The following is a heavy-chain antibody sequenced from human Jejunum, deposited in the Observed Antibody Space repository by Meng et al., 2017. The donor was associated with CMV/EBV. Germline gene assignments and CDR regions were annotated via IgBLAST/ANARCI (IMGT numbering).Heavy chain of an antibody. CDR2: IVVGSGNT. D-gene: IGHD3-10*01. Sequence: KASGFTFSTSGIPWVRQARGQRLEWIGWIVVGSGNTNYAQRFQERVTFTRDMSTSTAYMEVSSLTSEDTAVYYCAADWKDVWSWGVWGQGTTVTVSS. CDR1: GFTFSTSG. CDR3: AADWKDVWSWGV. J-gene: IGHJ6*02. V-gene: IGHV1-58*02.